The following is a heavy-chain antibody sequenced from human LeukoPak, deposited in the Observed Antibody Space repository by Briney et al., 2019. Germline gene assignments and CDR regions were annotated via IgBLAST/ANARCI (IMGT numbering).Heavy chain of an antibody. J-gene: IGHJ4*02. CDR3: ARSSGWLNFDY. CDR1: GDSISSGSYY. D-gene: IGHD6-19*01. V-gene: IGHV4-61*02. Sequence: SETLSLTCTVSGDSISSGSYYWSWIRQPAGKGLEWIGRIYTSGSTNYNPSLKSRVTISVDTSKNQFSLKLSSVTAADTAVYYCARSSGWLNFDYWGQGTLVTVSS. CDR2: IYTSGST.